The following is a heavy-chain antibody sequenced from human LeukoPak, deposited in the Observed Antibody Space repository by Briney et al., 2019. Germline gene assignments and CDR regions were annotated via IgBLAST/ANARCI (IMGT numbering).Heavy chain of an antibody. D-gene: IGHD2-2*01. J-gene: IGHJ3*02. CDR3: ARGRNIVVVPAALADAFDI. Sequence: PSETLSLTCTVSGGSISSGDYYWSWIRQPPGKGLEWIGYIYYSGSTYYNPSLKSRVTISVDTSKNQFSLKLSSVTAADTAVYYCARGRNIVVVPAALADAFDIWGQGTMVTVSS. V-gene: IGHV4-30-4*01. CDR1: GGSISSGDYY. CDR2: IYYSGST.